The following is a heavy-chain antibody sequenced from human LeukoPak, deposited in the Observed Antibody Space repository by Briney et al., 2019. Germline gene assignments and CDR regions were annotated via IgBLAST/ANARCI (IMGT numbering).Heavy chain of an antibody. V-gene: IGHV4-39*07. CDR3: ARGQWLDFYYMDV. D-gene: IGHD6-19*01. Sequence: SETLSLTCTVSGGSISSSSYYWGWIRQPPGKGLEWIGSIYYSGSTYYNPSLKSRVTISVDTSKNQFSLKLSSVTAADTAVYYCARGQWLDFYYMDVWGKGTAVTVSS. CDR2: IYYSGST. CDR1: GGSISSSSYY. J-gene: IGHJ6*03.